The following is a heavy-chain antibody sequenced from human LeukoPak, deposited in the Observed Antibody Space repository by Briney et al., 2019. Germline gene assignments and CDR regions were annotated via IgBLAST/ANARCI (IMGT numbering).Heavy chain of an antibody. Sequence: SQTLSLTCAISGDSVSSNSAAWNWIRQSPSRGLEWLGRTYYRSKWYNDYAVSVKSRITINPDTSKNQFSLQLNSVTPEDTAVYYCASEGNYDFWSGYYSSFYYYYGMDVWGQGTTVTVSS. J-gene: IGHJ6*02. V-gene: IGHV6-1*01. D-gene: IGHD3-3*01. CDR3: ASEGNYDFWSGYYSSFYYYYGMDV. CDR1: GDSVSSNSAA. CDR2: TYYRSKWYN.